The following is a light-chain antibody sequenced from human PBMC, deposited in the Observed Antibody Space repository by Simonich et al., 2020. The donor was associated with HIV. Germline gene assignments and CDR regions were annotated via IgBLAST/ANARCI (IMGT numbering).Light chain of an antibody. V-gene: IGKV1-5*03. CDR3: QVFNTYSLS. CDR1: QRMNTW. Sequence: DIQMTQSPSTLSASVGDRVTITCRASQRMNTWLAWYQQKPGKAPNLLIYKASTLQSGVPSRFSGSGSGTEFTLTINSLQPDDFATYYCQVFNTYSLSFGGGTRVEIK. CDR2: KAS. J-gene: IGKJ4*01.